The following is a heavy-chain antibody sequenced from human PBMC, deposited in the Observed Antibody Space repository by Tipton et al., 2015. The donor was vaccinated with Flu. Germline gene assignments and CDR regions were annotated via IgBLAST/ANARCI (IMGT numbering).Heavy chain of an antibody. J-gene: IGHJ6*02. V-gene: IGHV4-59*01. Sequence: TLSLTCTVSGGSISSYYWSWIRQPPGKGLEWIGYIYYSGSTNYNPSLKSRVTISVDTSKNQFSLKLSSVTAADTAVYYCARDSYYDSSGYYYGMDVWGQGTTVTVSS. CDR2: IYYSGST. CDR3: ARDSYYDSSGYYYGMDV. CDR1: GGSISSYY. D-gene: IGHD3-22*01.